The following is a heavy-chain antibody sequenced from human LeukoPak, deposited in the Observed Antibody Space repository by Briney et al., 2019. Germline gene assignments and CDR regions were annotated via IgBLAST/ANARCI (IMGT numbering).Heavy chain of an antibody. CDR1: GFTFSSYG. V-gene: IGHV3-33*01. CDR2: IWYDGSIK. CDR3: ARDPASPSYGSGRGTDGHYYYYMDV. J-gene: IGHJ6*03. D-gene: IGHD3-10*01. Sequence: SGGSLRLSCAASGFTFSSYGMHWVRQAPGKGLEWVAVIWYDGSIKYYADSVKGRFTISRDNSKNTLYLQMNSLRAEDTAVYYCARDPASPSYGSGRGTDGHYYYYMDVWGKGTTVTVSS.